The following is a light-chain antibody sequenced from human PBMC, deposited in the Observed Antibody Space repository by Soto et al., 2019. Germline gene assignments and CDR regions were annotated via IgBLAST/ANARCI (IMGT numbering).Light chain of an antibody. J-gene: IGLJ2*01. CDR2: DVS. CDR3: SSYASSSTPHVV. CDR1: SSDVGGYNY. V-gene: IGLV2-14*01. Sequence: QSALTQPASVSGSPGQSITISCTGTSSDVGGYNYVSWYLQHPGKAPKLMIYDVSNWPSGVSNRFSGSKSGNTASLAISGLQAEDEGDYYCSSYASSSTPHVVFGGGTKLTVL.